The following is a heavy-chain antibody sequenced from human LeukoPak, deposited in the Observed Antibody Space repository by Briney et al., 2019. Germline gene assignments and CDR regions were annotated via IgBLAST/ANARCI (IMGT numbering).Heavy chain of an antibody. D-gene: IGHD1-26*01. CDR3: ARIPRGRYEAY. CDR2: INPNSGGT. V-gene: IGHV1-2*02. J-gene: IGHJ4*02. CDR1: VYTFIQYY. Sequence: GASVNVSCKASVYTFIQYYMYWVRQAPGQGLEWMGWINPNSGGTNYAQKFQGRVTMTRDTSTTTGYMELSRLRSDDTAVYYCARIPRGRYEAYWGQGTLVTVSS.